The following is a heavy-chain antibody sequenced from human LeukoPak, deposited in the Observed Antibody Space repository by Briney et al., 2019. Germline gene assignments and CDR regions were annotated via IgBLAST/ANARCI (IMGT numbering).Heavy chain of an antibody. V-gene: IGHV4-39*07. CDR2: INHSGST. CDR1: GGSVSSGSYY. D-gene: IGHD4-23*01. CDR3: ARVSDGGFDY. J-gene: IGHJ4*02. Sequence: SETLSLTCTVSGGSVSSGSYYWSWIRQPPGKGPEWIGEINHSGSTNYNPSLKSRVTISVDTSKNQFSLKLSSVTAADTAVYYCARVSDGGFDYWGQGTLVTVSS.